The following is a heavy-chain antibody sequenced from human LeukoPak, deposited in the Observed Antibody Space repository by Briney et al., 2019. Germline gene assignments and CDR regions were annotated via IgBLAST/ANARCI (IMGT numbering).Heavy chain of an antibody. J-gene: IGHJ6*02. V-gene: IGHV4-34*01. CDR2: INHSGST. CDR3: ARGNSSRGYSYGPSTYGMDV. D-gene: IGHD5-18*01. Sequence: PSETLSLTCAVYGGSFSGYYWSWIRQPPGKGLEWIGEINHSGSTNYNPSLKSRVTISVDTSKNQFSLKLSSATAADTAVYYCARGNSSRGYSYGPSTYGMDVWGQGTTVTVSS. CDR1: GGSFSGYY.